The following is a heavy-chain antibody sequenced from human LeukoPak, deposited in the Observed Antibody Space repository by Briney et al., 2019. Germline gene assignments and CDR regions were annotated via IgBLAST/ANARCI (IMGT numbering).Heavy chain of an antibody. J-gene: IGHJ4*02. V-gene: IGHV4-39*01. D-gene: IGHD3-22*01. CDR2: IYYGGST. CDR1: GGSISSSSYY. CDR3: ARRLGEYYYDSSGYV. Sequence: SETLSLTCTVSGGSISSSSYYWDWIRQPPGKGLEWIGSIYYGGSTYYNPSLKSRVTISVDTSKNQFSLKLSSVTAADTAVYYCARRLGEYYYDSSGYVWGQGTLVTVSS.